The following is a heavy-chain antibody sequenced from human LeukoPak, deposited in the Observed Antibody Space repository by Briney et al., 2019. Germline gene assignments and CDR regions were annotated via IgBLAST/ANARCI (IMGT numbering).Heavy chain of an antibody. CDR2: IYSGGST. CDR3: ARASFSRYIWGSHRLGDHDAFDI. J-gene: IGHJ3*02. V-gene: IGHV3-53*01. D-gene: IGHD3-16*02. CDR1: GFTVSSNY. Sequence: PGGSLRLSCAASGFTVSSNYMSSVRQAPGKGLEWVSVIYSGGSTYYADSVKGRFTISRDNSKNTLYLQMNSLRAEDTAVYYCARASFSRYIWGSHRLGDHDAFDIWGQGTMVTVSS.